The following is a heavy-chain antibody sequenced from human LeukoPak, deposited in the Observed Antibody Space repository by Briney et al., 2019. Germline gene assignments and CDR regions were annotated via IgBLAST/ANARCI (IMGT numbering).Heavy chain of an antibody. CDR2: ISWNSGSI. J-gene: IGHJ6*02. CDR1: GFTFDDYA. Sequence: GGSLRLSCAASGFTFDDYAMHWVRQAPGKGLEWVSGISWNSGSIGYADSVKGRFTISRDNARNSLYLQMDCLRDNDTAMYFCTRDLAAVPGPRMDVWGQGTTVTVSS. V-gene: IGHV3-9*01. CDR3: TRDLAAVPGPRMDV. D-gene: IGHD6-19*01.